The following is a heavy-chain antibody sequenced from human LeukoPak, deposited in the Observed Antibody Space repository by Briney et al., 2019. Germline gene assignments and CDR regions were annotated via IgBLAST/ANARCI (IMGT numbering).Heavy chain of an antibody. D-gene: IGHD3-22*01. CDR3: ASGPDYSYSSGYSFNFDY. Sequence: PSETLSLTCTVSGGSISSNDYYWDWIRQPPGMGLEYIGSIYYSGSTYYNPSLKSRVTISVDTSKNQFSLKLSSVTAADTAVYYCASGPDYSYSSGYSFNFDYWGQGTLVTVSS. J-gene: IGHJ4*02. CDR1: GGSISSNDYY. V-gene: IGHV4-39*07. CDR2: IYYSGST.